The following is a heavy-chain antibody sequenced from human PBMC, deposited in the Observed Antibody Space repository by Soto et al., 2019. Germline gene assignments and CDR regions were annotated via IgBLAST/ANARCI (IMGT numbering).Heavy chain of an antibody. CDR1: GGTFSSYA. D-gene: IGHD6-13*01. J-gene: IGHJ6*02. V-gene: IGHV1-69*13. Sequence: SVKVSCKASGGTFSSYAISWVRQAPGQGLEWMGGIIPIFGTANYAQKFQGRVTIAADESTSTAYMELSSLRSEDTAVCYCARDDPPYLRIAAAGTYYYYGMDVWGQGTTVTVSS. CDR3: ARDDPPYLRIAAAGTYYYYGMDV. CDR2: IIPIFGTA.